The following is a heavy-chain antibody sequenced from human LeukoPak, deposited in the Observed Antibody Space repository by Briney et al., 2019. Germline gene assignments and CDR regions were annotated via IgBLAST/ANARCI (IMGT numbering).Heavy chain of an antibody. D-gene: IGHD4-23*01. J-gene: IGHJ4*02. CDR1: EFIFNTYG. CDR3: VTDFWVTESGNY. CDR2: IGHDGTYK. Sequence: GGSLRLSCEGSEFIFNTYGIHWVRQTPDKGLEWVAFIGHDGTYKICADSVKGRFTISRDKSKTTVLLQMNSLKVEDSAVYYCVTDFWVTESGNYWGQGTLVTVSS. V-gene: IGHV3-30*02.